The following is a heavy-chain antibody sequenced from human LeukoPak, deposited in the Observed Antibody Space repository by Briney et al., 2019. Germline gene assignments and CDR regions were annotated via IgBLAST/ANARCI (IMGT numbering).Heavy chain of an antibody. Sequence: KPAETLSLTCTVFGGSIIGEHFYWGWIRQPPGKGLEWIGSLYYSGSTYYTSSLKGRFTISVDTSKNQFSLSLTSVTAADTDVYYCARDCCGYRSWFDPRSQETPVTVYS. J-gene: IGHJ5*02. CDR2: LYYSGST. CDR3: ARDCCGYRSWFDP. CDR1: GGSIIGEHFY. D-gene: IGHD6-25*01. V-gene: IGHV4-39*07.